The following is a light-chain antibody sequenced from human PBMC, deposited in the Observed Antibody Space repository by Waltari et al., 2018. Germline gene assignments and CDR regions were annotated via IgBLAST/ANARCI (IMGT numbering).Light chain of an antibody. V-gene: IGLV2-18*02. CDR1: SSDVGGYNR. CDR3: SSYTTAGSTLL. Sequence: QSALTQPPSVSGSPGQSVTISCTGSSSDVGGYNRGSWYQQPPGAAPKLIIYNVNFRPSGVPDRFSECKSGYTASLTISGLQAEDEANYYCSSYTTAGSTLLFGGGTELTVL. J-gene: IGLJ2*01. CDR2: NVN.